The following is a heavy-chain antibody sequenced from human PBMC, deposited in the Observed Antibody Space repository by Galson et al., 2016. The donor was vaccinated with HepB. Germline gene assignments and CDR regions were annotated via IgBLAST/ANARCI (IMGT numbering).Heavy chain of an antibody. CDR2: DSMDGRRK. CDR1: GFTFSQRG. J-gene: IGHJ4*02. D-gene: IGHD2/OR15-2a*01. Sequence: SLRLSCAASGFTFSQRGVHWVRQAPGKGLEWVAADSMDGRRKFYADSVKGRFTISRDNSNNMLFLQMSSLRVDDTAVYYCAKRHEYCPPVGCSVDSWGQGTLVSVSS. V-gene: IGHV3-30*18. CDR3: AKRHEYCPPVGCSVDS.